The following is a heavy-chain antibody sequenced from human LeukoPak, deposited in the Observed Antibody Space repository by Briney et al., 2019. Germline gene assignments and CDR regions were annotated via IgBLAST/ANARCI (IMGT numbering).Heavy chain of an antibody. CDR2: ISYSGST. J-gene: IGHJ3*01. Sequence: ETLSLTCTVSGGSISSYYWSWIRQPPGKGLEWIGYISYSGSTNYNPSLKSRVTISVDTSKNKFSLKLNSVTAADTAVYYCAREWSAFDFWGRGTMVTVSS. CDR1: GGSISSYY. CDR3: AREWSAFDF. V-gene: IGHV4-59*01. D-gene: IGHD3-3*01.